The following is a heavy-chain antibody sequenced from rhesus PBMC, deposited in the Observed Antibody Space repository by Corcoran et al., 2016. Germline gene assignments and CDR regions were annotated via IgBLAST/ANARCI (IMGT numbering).Heavy chain of an antibody. CDR1: GFTFSSYG. V-gene: IGHV3S5*01. J-gene: IGHJ4*01. Sequence: EVQLVESGGGLVQPGGSLRLSCAASGFTFSSYGMSWVRQAPGKGLEWVSVMIDGGGSTYNSESVKGRFTNSRANSKNTLSLQMNSLRAEDTAVYYCANGGSGYTRGFDYWGQGVLVTVSS. CDR2: MIDGGGST. CDR3: ANGGSGYTRGFDY. D-gene: IGHD5-24*01.